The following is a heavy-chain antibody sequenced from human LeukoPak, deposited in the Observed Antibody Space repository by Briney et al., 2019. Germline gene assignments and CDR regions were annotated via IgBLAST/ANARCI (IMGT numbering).Heavy chain of an antibody. CDR3: ARDPNPIVGTSGENDY. D-gene: IGHD2-2*01. Sequence: PGGALSLSCDASGFPLSSNYMSWVRQAPGKGLEGVSVIYSGGRTYYEDSVQGRFTISRDNSNNTLYLQMNSLRAEDTAVYYCARDPNPIVGTSGENDYWGQGTLVTVSS. V-gene: IGHV3-53*01. J-gene: IGHJ4*02. CDR1: GFPLSSNY. CDR2: IYSGGRT.